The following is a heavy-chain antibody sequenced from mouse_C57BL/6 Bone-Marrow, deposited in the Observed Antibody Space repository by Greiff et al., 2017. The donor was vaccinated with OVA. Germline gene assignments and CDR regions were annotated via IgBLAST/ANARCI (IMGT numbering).Heavy chain of an antibody. CDR1: GYTFTSYG. D-gene: IGHD2-2*01. Sequence: QVQLKQSGAELARPGASVKLSCKASGYTFTSYGISWVKQRTGQGLEWIGEIYPRSGNTYYNEKFKGKATLTADKSSSTAYMELRSLTSEDSAVYFCARVRRLRREAMDYWGQGTSVTVSS. J-gene: IGHJ4*01. CDR3: ARVRRLRREAMDY. V-gene: IGHV1-81*01. CDR2: IYPRSGNT.